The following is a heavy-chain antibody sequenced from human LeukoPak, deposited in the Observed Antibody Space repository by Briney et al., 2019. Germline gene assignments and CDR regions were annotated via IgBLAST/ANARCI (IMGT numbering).Heavy chain of an antibody. CDR1: GFTLSNYG. D-gene: IGHD3-10*01. Sequence: GGSLRLSCVVTGFTLSNYGMSWVRQAPGKGLEWVAGISGSGGSTYYADSVKGRFAISRDNPKNTPYLQMNSLRAEDTAVYFCAKRGVVIRVILVGFHKEAYYFDSWGQGALVTVSS. V-gene: IGHV3-23*01. CDR3: AKRGVVIRVILVGFHKEAYYFDS. J-gene: IGHJ4*02. CDR2: ISGSGGST.